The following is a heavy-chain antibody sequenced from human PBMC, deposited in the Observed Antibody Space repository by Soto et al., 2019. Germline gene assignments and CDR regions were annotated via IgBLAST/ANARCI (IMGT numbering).Heavy chain of an antibody. Sequence: SVKVSCKASGGTFSSYAISWVRQAPGQGLEWMGGIIPIFGTANYAQKLQGRVTMTTDTSTSTAYMELRSLRSDDTAVYYCARVRDIVATIYAFDSWGKGTMVTVSS. CDR3: ARVRDIVATIYAFDS. D-gene: IGHD5-12*01. CDR1: GGTFSSYA. V-gene: IGHV1-69*05. J-gene: IGHJ3*02. CDR2: IIPIFGTA.